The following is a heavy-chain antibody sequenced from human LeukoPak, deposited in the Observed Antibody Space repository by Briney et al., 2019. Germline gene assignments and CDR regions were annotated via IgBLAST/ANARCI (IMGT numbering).Heavy chain of an antibody. CDR2: INYIGYT. J-gene: IGHJ3*02. D-gene: IGHD6-19*01. Sequence: SETLSLTCPVSGGSISSYYWSWIRQPPGEGLEWIGYINYIGYTNYNPSLKGRVTISLDTSKKQFSLNLSSVTAADTAMYYCATEGKEGGYYSSGTLGTFDIWGQGTMVTVSS. V-gene: IGHV4-59*01. CDR1: GGSISSYY. CDR3: ATEGKEGGYYSSGTLGTFDI.